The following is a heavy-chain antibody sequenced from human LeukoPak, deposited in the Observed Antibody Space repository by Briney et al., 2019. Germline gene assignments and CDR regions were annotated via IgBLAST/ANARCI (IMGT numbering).Heavy chain of an antibody. CDR2: IWYDGSNK. CDR1: GFTFSSYG. J-gene: IGHJ4*02. CDR3: ARVYGSGSPFDY. V-gene: IGHV3-33*01. Sequence: GGSLRLSCAASGFTFSSYGMHWVRQAPGKGLEWVAVIWYDGSNKYYADSVKGRFTISRDNSKNTLYLQMNSLRAEDTDVYYCARVYGSGSPFDYWGQGTLVTVSS. D-gene: IGHD3-10*01.